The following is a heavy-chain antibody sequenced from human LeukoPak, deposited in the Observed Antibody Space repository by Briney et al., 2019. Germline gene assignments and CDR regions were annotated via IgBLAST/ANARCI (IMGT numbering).Heavy chain of an antibody. Sequence: GGSLRLSCVASGFAFPTYAMMWVRQVPGKGLEWVSSIRVSDGARFYADSVKGRFTMSRDNPKNTLFLQMNSLRPEDTAVYYCAKEPRWEQLHSFDIWGQGTTVTVSS. J-gene: IGHJ3*02. CDR1: GFAFPTYA. CDR2: IRVSDGAR. D-gene: IGHD1/OR15-1a*01. V-gene: IGHV3-23*01. CDR3: AKEPRWEQLHSFDI.